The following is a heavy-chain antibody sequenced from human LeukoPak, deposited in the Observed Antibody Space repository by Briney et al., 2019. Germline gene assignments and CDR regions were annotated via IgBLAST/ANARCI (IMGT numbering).Heavy chain of an antibody. CDR3: AKGGELVRGYYYYMDV. J-gene: IGHJ6*03. V-gene: IGHV3-23*01. D-gene: IGHD6-6*01. CDR1: GFNFSSYA. CDR2: ISGSGGST. Sequence: GGSLRLSCAASGFNFSSYAISWVRQAPGKGLEWVSAISGSGGSTYYADSVKGRFTISRDNSKNTLYLQMNSLRAEDTAVYYCAKGGELVRGYYYYMDVWGKGTTVTVSS.